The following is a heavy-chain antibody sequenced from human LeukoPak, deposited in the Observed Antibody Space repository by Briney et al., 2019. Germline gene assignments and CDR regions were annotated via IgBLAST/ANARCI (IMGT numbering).Heavy chain of an antibody. V-gene: IGHV4-59*01. CDR1: GGSTSSYY. J-gene: IGHJ4*02. CDR2: IYYSGST. Sequence: SETLSLTCAVSGGSTSSYYRSWIRQPPGKGLEWIGYIYYSGSTNYNPSLKSRVTISVDTSKNQFSLKLSSVTAADTAVYYCASSHTYQPYYFDYWGQGTLVTVSS. CDR3: ASSHTYQPYYFDY. D-gene: IGHD3-16*01.